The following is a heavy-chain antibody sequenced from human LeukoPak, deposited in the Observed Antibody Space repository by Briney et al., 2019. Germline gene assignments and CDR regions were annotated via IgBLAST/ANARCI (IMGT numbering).Heavy chain of an antibody. V-gene: IGHV5-51*01. CDR1: GDNFITYW. Sequence: GESLKISCKGSGDNFITYWVVWVRQMPGKGLEWMGIVYLGDSSTKYNPSFQGQVTMSADKSTSTAYLQWSSLKASDTAIYYCASLRGRGETWFDPWGQGTLVTVSS. J-gene: IGHJ5*02. D-gene: IGHD3-10*01. CDR3: ASLRGRGETWFDP. CDR2: VYLGDSST.